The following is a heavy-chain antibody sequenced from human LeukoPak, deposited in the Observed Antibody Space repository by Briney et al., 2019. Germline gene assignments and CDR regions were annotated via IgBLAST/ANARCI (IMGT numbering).Heavy chain of an antibody. CDR1: GGSLISSSSY. CDR3: ARRSGFHDY. D-gene: IGHD3-3*01. V-gene: IGHV4-39*01. CDR2: IYYRGST. Sequence: SETLSLTCTVSGGSLISSSSYWGWIRQPPGKGLEWIGSIYYRGSTYYNPSLKSRLTISVDTSKNQFSLKLSSVTAADTAVYYRARRSGFHDYWGQGTLVTVSS. J-gene: IGHJ4*02.